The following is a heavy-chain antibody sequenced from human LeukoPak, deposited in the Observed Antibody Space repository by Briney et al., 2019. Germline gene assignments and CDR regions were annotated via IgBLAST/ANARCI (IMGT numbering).Heavy chain of an antibody. J-gene: IGHJ4*02. CDR2: IYYSGST. CDR3: ARHAYYGSGSRYFFDY. V-gene: IGHV4-39*01. D-gene: IGHD3-10*01. CDR1: GGSISSSSYY. Sequence: KPSETLSLTCTVSGGSISSSSYYWGWIRQPPGKGLEWIGSIYYSGSTYYNPSLKSRVTISVDTSKNQFSLKLSSVTAADTAVYYCARHAYYGSGSRYFFDYWGQGTLVTVSS.